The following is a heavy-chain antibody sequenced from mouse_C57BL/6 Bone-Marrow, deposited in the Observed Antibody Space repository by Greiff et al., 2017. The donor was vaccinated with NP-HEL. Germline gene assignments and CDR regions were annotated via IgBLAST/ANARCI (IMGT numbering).Heavy chain of an antibody. CDR2: INPNYGTT. CDR3: ARSAGLLLHYYAMDY. V-gene: IGHV1-39*01. CDR1: GYSFTDYN. Sequence: EVQLQQSGPELVKPGASVKISCKASGYSFTDYNMNWVKQSTGKSLEWIGVINPNYGTTSYNQKFKGKATLTVDRSSSTAYMQLNSLTSEDSAVYYCARSAGLLLHYYAMDYWGQGTSVTVSS. D-gene: IGHD2-3*01. J-gene: IGHJ4*01.